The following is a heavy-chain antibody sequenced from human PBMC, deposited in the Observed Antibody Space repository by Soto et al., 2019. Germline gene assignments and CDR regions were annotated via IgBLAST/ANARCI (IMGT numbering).Heavy chain of an antibody. D-gene: IGHD6-19*01. J-gene: IGHJ4*02. Sequence: SETLSLTCTVSGGSISSSTYYWVWIRQPPGKGLEWIGSVSYSGSTYYTLSLKSRVTISVDTSKNQFSLKLNSVTAADTAVYFCARLNSSGWYNPFDYWGQGSLVTVSS. CDR1: GGSISSSTYY. V-gene: IGHV4-39*01. CDR3: ARLNSSGWYNPFDY. CDR2: VSYSGST.